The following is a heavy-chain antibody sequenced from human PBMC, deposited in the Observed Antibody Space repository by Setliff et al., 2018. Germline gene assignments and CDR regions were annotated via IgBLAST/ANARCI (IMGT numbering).Heavy chain of an antibody. CDR1: GFTFPTYW. J-gene: IGHJ4*02. V-gene: IGHV3-7*03. CDR2: IKGDESEK. CDR3: AKEKSSSTWYERKPFDC. D-gene: IGHD6-13*01. Sequence: GGSLRLSCAASGFTFPTYWMTWVRQAPGKGLEWVANIKGDESEKYYVDSVKGRFTISRDNAKNSLYLQMNSLRAEDTAVYYCAKEKSSSTWYERKPFDCWGQGTPVTVSS.